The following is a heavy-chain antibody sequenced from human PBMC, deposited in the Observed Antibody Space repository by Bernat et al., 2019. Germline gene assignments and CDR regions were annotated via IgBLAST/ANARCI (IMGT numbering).Heavy chain of an antibody. J-gene: IGHJ4*02. CDR1: GYTLTGYY. V-gene: IGHV1-2*02. CDR3: ARDLTGTPL. Sequence: QVQLVQSGAEVKKPGASVKVSCKASGYTLTGYYMNWVRQAPGQGLEWMGWINPNSGDTKYAQKFQGRVAVTRDTSISTAYMELSRLTSDDTAVYYCARDLTGTPLWGQGTLVTVSS. CDR2: INPNSGDT. D-gene: IGHD1-20*01.